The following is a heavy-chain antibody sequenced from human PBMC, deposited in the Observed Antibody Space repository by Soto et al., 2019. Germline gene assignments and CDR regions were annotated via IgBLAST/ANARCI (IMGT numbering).Heavy chain of an antibody. CDR3: ARDAIYGSSTSCYYYYYMDV. Sequence: GGSLRLSCAASGFTFSSYAMHWVRQAPGKGLEWVAVISYDGSNKYYADSVKGRFTISRDNSKNTLYLQMNSLRAEDTAVYYGARDAIYGSSTSCYYYYYMDVWGKGTTVTVSS. V-gene: IGHV3-30*04. CDR2: ISYDGSNK. D-gene: IGHD2-2*01. CDR1: GFTFSSYA. J-gene: IGHJ6*03.